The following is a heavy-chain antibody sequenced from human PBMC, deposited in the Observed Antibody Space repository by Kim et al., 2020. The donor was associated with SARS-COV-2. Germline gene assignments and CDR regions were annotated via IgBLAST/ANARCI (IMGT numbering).Heavy chain of an antibody. CDR3: ARDRGMNILRYFDWLSV. J-gene: IGHJ3*01. V-gene: IGHV3-21*01. CDR2: ISSSSSYK. D-gene: IGHD3-9*01. Sequence: GGSLRLSCAAYGFTFTSYSMNWVRQAPGKGLEWVSSISSSSSYKYYADSVKGRFTISRDNAKNSLNLQMNSLRAEDTAVYYCARDRGMNILRYFDWLSVWGQGTMVTVSS. CDR1: GFTFTSYS.